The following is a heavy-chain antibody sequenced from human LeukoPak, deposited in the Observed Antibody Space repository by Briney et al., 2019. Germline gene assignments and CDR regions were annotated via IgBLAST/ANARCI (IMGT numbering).Heavy chain of an antibody. V-gene: IGHV3-23*01. D-gene: IGHD2-21*02. J-gene: IGHJ6*03. CDR3: AKGGAYCGGDCYFSYYYYMDV. CDR2: ISGRGRKT. CDR1: GFIFSDYG. Sequence: GGSLRLSCAASGFIFSDYGMGWVRQPPRKGLEWVSAISGRGRKTYYTDSVKGRFTISRDDSKNTLYLQMNSLRAEDTAVYYCAKGGAYCGGDCYFSYYYYMDVWGKGTTVTISS.